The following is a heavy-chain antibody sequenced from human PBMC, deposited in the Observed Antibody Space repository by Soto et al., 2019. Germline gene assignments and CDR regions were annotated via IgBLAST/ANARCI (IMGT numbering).Heavy chain of an antibody. J-gene: IGHJ4*02. CDR3: ARYIAASGTYYLDF. CDR1: GGSISNYY. CDR2: IYYDGST. V-gene: IGHV4-59*12. Sequence: SETLSLTCTLSGGSISNYYWTWIRQPPGKRLEWIGYIYYDGSTNYNPSLKSRVIISVDTSKNQFSLKLSSVTAADTAVYYCARYIAASGTYYLDFWGQGTLVTV. D-gene: IGHD6-13*01.